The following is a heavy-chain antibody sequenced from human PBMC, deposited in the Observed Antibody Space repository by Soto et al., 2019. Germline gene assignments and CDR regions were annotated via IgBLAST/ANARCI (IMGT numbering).Heavy chain of an antibody. CDR3: ARDTSRGEYDY. CDR1: GYTVTSYG. Sequence: QVPLVQSGAEVKKPGASVQVSCKASGYTVTSYGISWVRQAPGQGLEWMGWINVYNGNTNYAQKLQGLVTMTTDTSTSTAYLDLRSLRSDDKAVYFCARDTSRGEYDYWGQGTLVTGSS. D-gene: IGHD4-17*01. V-gene: IGHV1-18*01. J-gene: IGHJ4*02. CDR2: INVYNGNT.